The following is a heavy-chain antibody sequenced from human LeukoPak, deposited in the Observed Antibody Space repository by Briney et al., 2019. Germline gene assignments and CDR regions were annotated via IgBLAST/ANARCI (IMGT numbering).Heavy chain of an antibody. D-gene: IGHD3-9*01. CDR2: ISSSSSYI. CDR3: ARGRILRYFDWLPTIDY. CDR1: GFTFSSYS. J-gene: IGHJ4*02. V-gene: IGHV3-21*01. Sequence: GGSLRLSCAASGFTFSSYSMNWVRQATGKGLEWVSSISSSSSYIYYADSVKGRFTISRDNSKNTLYLQMGSLRAEDMAVYYCARGRILRYFDWLPTIDYWGQGTLVTVSS.